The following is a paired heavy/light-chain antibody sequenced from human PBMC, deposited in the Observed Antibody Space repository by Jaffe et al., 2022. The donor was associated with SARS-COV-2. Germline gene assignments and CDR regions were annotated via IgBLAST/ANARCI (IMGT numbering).Heavy chain of an antibody. V-gene: IGHV7-4-1*02. CDR1: RYTFTSYA. CDR3: ARVGYCSGGRCDKFDY. J-gene: IGHJ4*02. Sequence: QVQLVQSGSELKKPGASVTVSCKASRYTFTSYAMIWVRQAPGQGLEWVGWINTNTGNPTYAPDFTGRFVFSLDTSVSTAYLQITSLKAEDTAVYYCARVGYCSGGRCDKFDYWGQGTLVTVSS. D-gene: IGHD2-15*01. CDR2: INTNTGNP.
Light chain of an antibody. J-gene: IGKJ4*01. Sequence: DIVMTQSPLSLPVIPGEPASISCRSSQSLLHSNGNNYLDWYLQKPGQSPQLLIYLGSNRASGVPDRFSGSGSGTDFTLQISRVEAEDVGVYYCMQALQTPLTFGGGTKVEIK. V-gene: IGKV2-28*01. CDR2: LGS. CDR3: MQALQTPLT. CDR1: QSLLHSNGNNY.